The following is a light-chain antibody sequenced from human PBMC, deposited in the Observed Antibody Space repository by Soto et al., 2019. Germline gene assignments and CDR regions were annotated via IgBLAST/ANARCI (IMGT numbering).Light chain of an antibody. Sequence: EIVLTQSPGTLSLSPGERATLSCRASQSVSSSYLAWYQQKPGQAPRLLIYGASSRATGIPDRFSGSGSGTDFTLTISRLEPEDFAVYYCQQYGSSPREIFGGGTKVEIK. CDR1: QSVSSSY. CDR2: GAS. J-gene: IGKJ4*01. V-gene: IGKV3-20*01. CDR3: QQYGSSPREI.